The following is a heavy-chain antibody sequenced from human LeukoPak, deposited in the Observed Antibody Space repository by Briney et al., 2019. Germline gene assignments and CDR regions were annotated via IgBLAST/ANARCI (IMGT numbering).Heavy chain of an antibody. D-gene: IGHD6-19*01. Sequence: GGSLRLSCAASGFTFSAFAMTWVRQAPGKGLEWVSTITSDGDNTYSADSVKGRITFSRDNSKDTLSLQLRSLRAEDTAVYYCAKDLSYTSGSSDYWGQGTLVTVSS. J-gene: IGHJ4*02. CDR2: ITSDGDNT. CDR3: AKDLSYTSGSSDY. V-gene: IGHV3-23*01. CDR1: GFTFSAFA.